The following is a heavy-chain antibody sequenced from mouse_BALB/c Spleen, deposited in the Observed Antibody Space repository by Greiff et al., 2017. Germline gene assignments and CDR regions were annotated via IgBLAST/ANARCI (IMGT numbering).Heavy chain of an antibody. D-gene: IGHD1-1*01. CDR3: ASPYGSSSGFAY. V-gene: IGHV2-4*02. Sequence: VMLVESGGGLVQPGGSRKLSCAASGFTFSSFGMHWVRQPPGKGLEWLGMIWGGGSTDYNSALKSRLSISKDNSKSQVFLKMNSLQTDDTAMYYCASPYGSSSGFAYWGQGTLVTVS. J-gene: IGHJ3*01. CDR1: GFTFSSFG. CDR2: IWGGGST.